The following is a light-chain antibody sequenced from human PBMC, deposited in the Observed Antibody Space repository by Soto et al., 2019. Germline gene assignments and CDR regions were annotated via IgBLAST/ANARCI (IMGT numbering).Light chain of an antibody. Sequence: QSVLTQPPSVSAAPGQKVTISCSGSSSNIRNNYVSWYQQLPGTAPKLLIYDNNKRPSGIPDRFSGSKSGTSATLGITGLQIGDEADYYCGTWDSSLSAVVFGGGTTVTVL. CDR1: SSNIRNNY. CDR3: GTWDSSLSAVV. CDR2: DNN. V-gene: IGLV1-51*01. J-gene: IGLJ2*01.